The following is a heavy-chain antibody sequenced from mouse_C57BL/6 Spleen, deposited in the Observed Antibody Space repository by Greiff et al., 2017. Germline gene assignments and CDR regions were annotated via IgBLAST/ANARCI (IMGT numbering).Heavy chain of an antibody. CDR3: ARWGGSSSYYYAMDY. Sequence: QVQLQQSGAELVKPGASVKISCKASGYAFSSYWMNWVKQRPGKGLEWIGQIYPGDGDTNYNGKFKGKATLTADKSSSTAYMQLSSLTSEDSAVYFCARWGGSSSYYYAMDYWGQGTSVTVSS. J-gene: IGHJ4*01. CDR1: GYAFSSYW. V-gene: IGHV1-80*01. CDR2: IYPGDGDT. D-gene: IGHD1-1*01.